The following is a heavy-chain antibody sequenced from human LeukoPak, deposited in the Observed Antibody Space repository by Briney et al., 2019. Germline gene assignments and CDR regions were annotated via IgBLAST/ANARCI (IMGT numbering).Heavy chain of an antibody. V-gene: IGHV3-30-3*01. CDR2: ISYDGSNK. Sequence: GGSLRLSCAASGFTFSSYAMHWVRQAPGKGLEWVAVISYDGSNKYYADSVKGRFTISRDNSKNTLYLQMNSLRAEDTAVYYCAKDSWDSSSWPFDYWGQGTLVTVSS. J-gene: IGHJ4*02. CDR1: GFTFSSYA. CDR3: AKDSWDSSSWPFDY. D-gene: IGHD6-13*01.